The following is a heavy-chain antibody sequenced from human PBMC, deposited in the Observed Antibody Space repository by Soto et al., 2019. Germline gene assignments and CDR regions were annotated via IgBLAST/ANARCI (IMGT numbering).Heavy chain of an antibody. Sequence: SETLSLTCAVYGGSFSGYYWSWIRQPPGKGLEWIGEINHSGSTNYNPSLKSRVTISVDTSKNQFSLKLSSVTAADTAVYYCARRRPPPGAPRRGSFDYWGQGTLVTVSS. V-gene: IGHV4-34*01. D-gene: IGHD6-6*01. J-gene: IGHJ4*02. CDR3: ARRRPPPGAPRRGSFDY. CDR2: INHSGST. CDR1: GGSFSGYY.